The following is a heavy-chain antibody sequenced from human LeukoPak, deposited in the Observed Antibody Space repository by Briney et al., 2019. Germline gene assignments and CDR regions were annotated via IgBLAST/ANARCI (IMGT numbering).Heavy chain of an antibody. J-gene: IGHJ4*02. CDR3: ARDPGGRGNPDY. D-gene: IGHD1-26*01. CDR1: GYSISSGYY. Sequence: SETLSLTCTVSGYSISSGYYWGWIRQPPGKGLEWIGSIYHSGSTYYNPSLKSRITMSVDTSKNQFSLKLSSVTAADTAVYYCARDPGGRGNPDYWGQGTLVTVSS. V-gene: IGHV4-38-2*02. CDR2: IYHSGST.